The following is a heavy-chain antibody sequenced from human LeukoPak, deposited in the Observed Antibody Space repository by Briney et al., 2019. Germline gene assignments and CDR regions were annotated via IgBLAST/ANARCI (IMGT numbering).Heavy chain of an antibody. CDR3: ARQLGYCSSTSCYADKVDY. CDR2: IYYSGST. J-gene: IGHJ4*02. V-gene: IGHV4-39*01. CDR1: GGSISSSSYY. Sequence: SETLSLTCTVSGGSISSSSYYWGWIRQPPGKGLEWSGSIYYSGSTYYNPSLKSRVTISVDTSKNQFSLKLSSVTAADTAVYYCARQLGYCSSTSCYADKVDYWGQGTLVTVSS. D-gene: IGHD2-2*01.